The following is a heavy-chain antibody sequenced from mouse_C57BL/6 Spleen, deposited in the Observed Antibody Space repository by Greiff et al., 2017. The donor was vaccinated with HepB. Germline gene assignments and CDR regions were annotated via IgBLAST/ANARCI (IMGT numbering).Heavy chain of an antibody. V-gene: IGHV14-2*01. CDR3: ARNYGSRAAMDY. D-gene: IGHD1-1*01. J-gene: IGHJ4*01. CDR1: GFNIKAYY. CDR2: IDPEDGET. Sequence: EVQLQESGAELVKPGASVKLSCTASGFNIKAYYMHWVKQRTEQGLEWIGRIDPEDGETKYAPKFQGKATITADTSSNTAYLQLSSLTSEVTAVYYGARNYGSRAAMDYWGQGTSVTVSS.